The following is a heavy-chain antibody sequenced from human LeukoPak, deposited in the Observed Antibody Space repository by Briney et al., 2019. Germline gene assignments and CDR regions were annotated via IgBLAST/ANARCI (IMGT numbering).Heavy chain of an antibody. D-gene: IGHD3-9*01. CDR2: IYCGGST. CDR3: ANYGTDILTDYYRDAFDI. Sequence: PSETLSLTSAVSGGSISTYNWSWSRPPPGEGLGGFGYIYCGGSTNYNPSLKSRVTISGDTAKNQFSLNLNSMTAADTAVYYCANYGTDILTDYYRDAFDIWGQGTMVTVSS. V-gene: IGHV4-59*03. CDR1: GGSISTYN. J-gene: IGHJ3*02.